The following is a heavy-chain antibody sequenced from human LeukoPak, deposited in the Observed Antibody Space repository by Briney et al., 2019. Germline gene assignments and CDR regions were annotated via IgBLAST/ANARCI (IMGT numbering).Heavy chain of an antibody. Sequence: GGSLRLSCSASGFTFSTYAMHWVRQAPGKGLEYVSAISSNGGSTYYADSAKGRFTISRDNSRNTLYLQMSSLRAEDTAVYHCVKDDSYYYDRSGRAYWGQGTLVTVSS. V-gene: IGHV3-64D*09. J-gene: IGHJ4*02. CDR3: VKDDSYYYDRSGRAY. D-gene: IGHD3-22*01. CDR2: ISSNGGST. CDR1: GFTFSTYA.